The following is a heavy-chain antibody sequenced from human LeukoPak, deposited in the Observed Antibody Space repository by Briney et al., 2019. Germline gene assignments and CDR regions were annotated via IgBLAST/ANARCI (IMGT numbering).Heavy chain of an antibody. D-gene: IGHD2-2*03. CDR2: ISAYNGNT. CDR3: ARDGHCSSTSCGYYYGMDV. CDR1: GYTFTSYG. Sequence: ASVKVSCKASGYTFTSYGISWVRQVPGQGLEWMGWISAYNGNTNYAQKLQGRVTMTTDTSTSTAYMELRSLRSDDTAVYYCARDGHCSSTSCGYYYGMDVWGKGTTVTVSS. V-gene: IGHV1-18*04. J-gene: IGHJ6*04.